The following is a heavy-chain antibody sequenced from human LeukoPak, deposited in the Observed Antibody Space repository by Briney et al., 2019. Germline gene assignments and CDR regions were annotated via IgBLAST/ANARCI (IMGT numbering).Heavy chain of an antibody. D-gene: IGHD3-9*01. CDR2: IYYSGST. CDR3: ARVGDILTLDY. J-gene: IGHJ4*02. CDR1: GGSISSYY. Sequence: SETLSLTCTVSGGSISSYYWSWIRQPPGKGLEWIGYIYYSGSTNYNPSLKSRVTISVDTSKNQFSLKLSSVTAADTAVYYCARVGDILTLDYWGQGTLATVSS. V-gene: IGHV4-59*01.